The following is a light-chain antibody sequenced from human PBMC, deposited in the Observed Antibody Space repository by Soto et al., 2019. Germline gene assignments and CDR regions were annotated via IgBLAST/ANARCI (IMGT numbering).Light chain of an antibody. CDR2: FAS. Sequence: EIQMTQSPSSLSASVGDRVTITCRTSQSIATYLTWYQQKPGKAPKLLIYFASRLESGVPSRFSGSGSGTDFTLTISSLQSEDFATYYCQQSYSTPPTFGQGIRLEIK. V-gene: IGKV1-39*01. J-gene: IGKJ5*01. CDR3: QQSYSTPPT. CDR1: QSIATY.